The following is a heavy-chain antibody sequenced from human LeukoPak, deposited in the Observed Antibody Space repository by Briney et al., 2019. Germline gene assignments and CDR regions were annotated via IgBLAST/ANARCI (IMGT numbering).Heavy chain of an antibody. Sequence: GGSLRLSCAASGFTFSSYGMHWVRQAPGKGREWVAFIRYDGSNKYYADSVKGRFTISRDNSKNTLYLQMNSLRAEDTAVYYCAKDRVFGPSEYYFDYWGQGTLVTVSS. CDR3: AKDRVFGPSEYYFDY. D-gene: IGHD3/OR15-3a*01. V-gene: IGHV3-30*02. CDR1: GFTFSSYG. CDR2: IRYDGSNK. J-gene: IGHJ4*02.